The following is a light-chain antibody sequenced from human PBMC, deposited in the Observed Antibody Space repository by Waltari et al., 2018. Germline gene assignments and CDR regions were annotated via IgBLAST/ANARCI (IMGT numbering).Light chain of an antibody. CDR1: SSNIGSNY. Sequence: QSVLTQPPSASGTPGQRVTISCSGSSSNIGSNYVYWYLQLPGSAPKLLIYVNSQRASGVRDRVAGSKSGTSASLAISGLLSEAEADYCCAAWDDRLSAPLVGGGTKLIVL. CDR2: VNS. J-gene: IGLJ2*01. CDR3: AAWDDRLSAPL. V-gene: IGLV1-47*01.